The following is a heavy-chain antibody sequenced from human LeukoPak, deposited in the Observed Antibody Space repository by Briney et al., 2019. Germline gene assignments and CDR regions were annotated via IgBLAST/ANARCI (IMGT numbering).Heavy chain of an antibody. CDR1: GGTFSSYA. J-gene: IGHJ5*02. CDR3: ARDGYSYGFLRENWFDP. D-gene: IGHD5-18*01. V-gene: IGHV1-69*01. Sequence: GSSVKVSCKASGGTFSSYAISWVRQAPGQGLEWMGGIIPIFGTANYAQKFQGRVTITADESTSTAYMELSSLRSEDTAVYYCARDGYSYGFLRENWFDPWGQGTLVTVSS. CDR2: IIPIFGTA.